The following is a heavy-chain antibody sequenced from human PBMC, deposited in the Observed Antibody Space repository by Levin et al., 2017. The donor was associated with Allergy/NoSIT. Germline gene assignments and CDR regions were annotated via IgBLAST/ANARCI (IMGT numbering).Heavy chain of an antibody. Sequence: GESLKISCKASGYTFTSYGISWVRQAPGQGLEWMGWISAYNGNTNYAQKLQGRVTMTTDTSTSTAYMELRSLRSDDTAVYYCARDLIRLLEAPAQGFDPWGQGTLVTVSS. CDR2: ISAYNGNT. V-gene: IGHV1-18*01. D-gene: IGHD3-16*01. J-gene: IGHJ5*02. CDR1: GYTFTSYG. CDR3: ARDLIRLLEAPAQGFDP.